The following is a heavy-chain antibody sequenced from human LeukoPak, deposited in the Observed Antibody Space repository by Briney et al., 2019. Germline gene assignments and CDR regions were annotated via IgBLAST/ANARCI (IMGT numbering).Heavy chain of an antibody. CDR1: GGSISSYY. J-gene: IGHJ4*02. CDR3: ARSPPPPPPWQQLVTEYYFDY. CDR2: IYYSGST. D-gene: IGHD6-13*01. Sequence: SSETLSLTCTVSGGSISSYYWSWIRQPPGKGLEWIGYIYYSGSTNYNPSLKSRVTISVDTSKNQFSLKLSSVTAADTAVYYCARSPPPPPPWQQLVTEYYFDYWGQGTLVTVSS. V-gene: IGHV4-59*01.